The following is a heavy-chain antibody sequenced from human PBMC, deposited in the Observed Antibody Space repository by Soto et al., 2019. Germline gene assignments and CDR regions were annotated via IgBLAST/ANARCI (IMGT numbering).Heavy chain of an antibody. J-gene: IGHJ6*02. V-gene: IGHV1-2*04. CDR1: GYTFTSYA. Sequence: ASVKVSCKASGYTFTSYAMNWVRQAPGQGLEWMGWINPNSGGTNYAQKFQGWVTMTRDTSISTAYMELSRLRSDDTAVYYCARSPTSDYDFWSGYSQPSPGMDVWGQGTTVTVSS. CDR2: INPNSGGT. CDR3: ARSPTSDYDFWSGYSQPSPGMDV. D-gene: IGHD3-3*01.